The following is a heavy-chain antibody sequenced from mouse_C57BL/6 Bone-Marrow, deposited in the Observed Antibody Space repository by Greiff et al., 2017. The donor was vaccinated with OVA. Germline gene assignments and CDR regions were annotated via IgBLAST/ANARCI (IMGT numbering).Heavy chain of an antibody. CDR1: GFTFRSYA. V-gene: IGHV5-4*01. Sequence: EVKLMESGGGLVKPGGSLKLSCAASGFTFRSYAMSWVRQTPEKRLEWVATISDGGSYTYYPDNVKGRFTISRDNAKNNLYLQMSHLKSEDTAMYYGARDTTVVAKGFAYWGQGTLVTVSA. J-gene: IGHJ3*01. D-gene: IGHD1-1*01. CDR2: ISDGGSYT. CDR3: ARDTTVVAKGFAY.